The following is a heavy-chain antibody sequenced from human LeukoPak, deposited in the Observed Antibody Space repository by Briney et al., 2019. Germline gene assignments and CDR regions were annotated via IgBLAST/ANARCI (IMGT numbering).Heavy chain of an antibody. Sequence: GGSLRLSCAASGFTFSSYAMHWVRQAPGKGLEWVAVISYDGSNKYYADSVKGRFTISRDNSKNTLYLQMNSLRAEDTAVYYCAKPLYYDSSGYNYWGQGTLVTVS. CDR1: GFTFSSYA. J-gene: IGHJ4*02. V-gene: IGHV3-30*04. CDR3: AKPLYYDSSGYNY. CDR2: ISYDGSNK. D-gene: IGHD3-22*01.